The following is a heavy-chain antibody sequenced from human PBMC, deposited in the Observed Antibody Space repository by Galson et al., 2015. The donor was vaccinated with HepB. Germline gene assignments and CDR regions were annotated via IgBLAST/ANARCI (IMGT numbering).Heavy chain of an antibody. J-gene: IGHJ2*01. CDR3: ARGIAAAGTPFFDL. CDR2: IGTAGDP. V-gene: IGHV3-13*05. Sequence: SLRLSCAASGFTFSSYDMHWVRQATGKGLEWVSAIGTAGDPYYPGSVKGRFTISRENAKNSLYLQMNSLRAGDTAVYYCARGIAAAGTPFFDLWGRGTLVTVSS. CDR1: GFTFSSYD. D-gene: IGHD6-13*01.